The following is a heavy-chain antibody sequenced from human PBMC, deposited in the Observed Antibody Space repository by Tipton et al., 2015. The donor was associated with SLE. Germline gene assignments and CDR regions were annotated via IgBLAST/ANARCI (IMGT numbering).Heavy chain of an antibody. V-gene: IGHV3-21*03. Sequence: SLRLSCAASGFTFSSYSMNWVRQAPGKGLEWVSSISSSSSYIYYADSVKGRFTISRDNAKNSLYLQMNSLRAEDTAVYYCARDCGFCNSRRGMDVWGQGTTVTVSS. CDR1: GFTFSSYS. CDR2: ISSSSSYI. J-gene: IGHJ6*02. D-gene: IGHD4-23*01. CDR3: ARDCGFCNSRRGMDV.